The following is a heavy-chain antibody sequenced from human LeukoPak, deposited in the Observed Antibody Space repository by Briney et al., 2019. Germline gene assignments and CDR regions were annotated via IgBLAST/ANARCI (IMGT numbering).Heavy chain of an antibody. D-gene: IGHD3-22*01. J-gene: IGHJ5*02. CDR1: GGSVSSGSYY. V-gene: IGHV4-61*01. CDR3: AREGLSSGYYDSSGYYLGTFDP. CDR2: IYYSGST. Sequence: NPSETLSLTCTVSGGSVSSGSYYWSWIRQPPGKGLAWIGYIYYSGSTNYNPSLKSRVTISVDTSKNQFSLKLSSVTAADTAVYYCAREGLSSGYYDSSGYYLGTFDPWGQGTLVTVSS.